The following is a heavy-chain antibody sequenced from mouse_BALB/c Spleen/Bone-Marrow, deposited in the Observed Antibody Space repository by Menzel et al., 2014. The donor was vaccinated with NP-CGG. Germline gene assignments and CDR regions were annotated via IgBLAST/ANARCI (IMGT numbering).Heavy chain of an antibody. V-gene: IGHV1-4*02. D-gene: IGHD1-1*01. CDR1: GYTFTSYT. CDR3: AGENYYGSSYRFAY. CDR2: INPSSGYT. J-gene: IGHJ3*01. Sequence: VQLQQSAAELARPGASVKMSCKASGYTFTSYTMHWVKQRPGQGLEWIGYINPSSGYTEYIQKFKDKTTLTADKSSSTAYMQLSSLTSEDSAVYYCAGENYYGSSYRFAYWGQGTLVTVSA.